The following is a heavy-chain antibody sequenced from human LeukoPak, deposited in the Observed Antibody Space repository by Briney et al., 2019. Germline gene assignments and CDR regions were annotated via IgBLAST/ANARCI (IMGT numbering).Heavy chain of an antibody. CDR3: ARDRGGSGSQDYYYYGMDV. D-gene: IGHD3-10*01. CDR1: GYSISSNSW. J-gene: IGHJ6*04. V-gene: IGHV4-28*03. Sequence: SDTLSLTCAVPGYSISSNSWWGWIRQPPGKGLEWIGYIYYSGSTNYNPSLKSRVTISVDTSKNQFSLKLSSVTAADTAVYYCARDRGGSGSQDYYYYGMDVWGKGTTVTVSS. CDR2: IYYSGST.